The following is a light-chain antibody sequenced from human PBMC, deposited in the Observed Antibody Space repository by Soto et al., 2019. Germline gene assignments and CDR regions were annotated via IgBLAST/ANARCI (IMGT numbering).Light chain of an antibody. CDR1: TSNLGAGYD. Sequence: QSVLTQPPSVSGAPGQRVTLSCTGNTSNLGAGYDVHWYQQLPGAAPKLVIFGNRNRPSGVPERFSGSKSGTSASLAITGLHAEDEADYYCQAYDYSLTASVFGGGTKLTVL. CDR3: QAYDYSLTASV. CDR2: GNR. V-gene: IGLV1-40*01. J-gene: IGLJ3*02.